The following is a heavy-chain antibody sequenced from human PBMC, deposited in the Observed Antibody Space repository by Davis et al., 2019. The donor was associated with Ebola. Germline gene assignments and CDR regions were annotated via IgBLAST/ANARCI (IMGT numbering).Heavy chain of an antibody. Sequence: GESLKISCAASGFTFYIHAMTWVRQAPGKGLEWVSSITGCGDYTYYADSVRGRFSIPRDNSQNTLYPQMNSLRAEDTAIYYCAKQPKSYYDFWSGYSRDFYMDVWGKGTTVTVSS. CDR3: AKQPKSYYDFWSGYSRDFYMDV. J-gene: IGHJ6*03. V-gene: IGHV3-23*01. D-gene: IGHD3-3*01. CDR2: ITGCGDYT. CDR1: GFTFYIHA.